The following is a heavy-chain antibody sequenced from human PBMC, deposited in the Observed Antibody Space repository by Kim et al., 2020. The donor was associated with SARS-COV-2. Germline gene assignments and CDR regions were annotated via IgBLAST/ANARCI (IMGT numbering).Heavy chain of an antibody. CDR3: TSVSMR. D-gene: IGHD2-2*01. Sequence: GGSLRLSCAVSGIPFSNAWFNWVRQAPGKGLEWVGRIESKRDGGTADVAGPVKGRFAITRDDSKNTWYLMMNSLRTDDSAVCFCTSVSMRWGQGTLVTVS. V-gene: IGHV3-15*04. CDR2: IESKRDGGTA. CDR1: GIPFSNAW. J-gene: IGHJ4*02.